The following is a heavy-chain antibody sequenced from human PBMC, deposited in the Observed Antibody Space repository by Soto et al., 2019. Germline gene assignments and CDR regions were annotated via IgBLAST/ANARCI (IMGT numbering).Heavy chain of an antibody. J-gene: IGHJ4*02. CDR3: ARTKYYYDSSGLQFDY. CDR2: IYYSGST. Sequence: SETLSLTCTVSGGSISSGDYYWSWIRQPPGKGLEWIGYIYYSGSTYYNPSLKSRVTISVDTSKNQFSLKLSPVTAADTAVYYCARTKYYYDSSGLQFDYWGQGTLVTVSS. CDR1: GGSISSGDYY. V-gene: IGHV4-30-4*01. D-gene: IGHD3-22*01.